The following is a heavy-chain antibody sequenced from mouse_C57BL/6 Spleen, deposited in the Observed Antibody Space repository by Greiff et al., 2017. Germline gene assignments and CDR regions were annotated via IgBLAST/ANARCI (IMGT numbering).Heavy chain of an antibody. D-gene: IGHD2-1*01. V-gene: IGHV1-80*01. CDR1: GYAFSSYW. Sequence: VKLMESGAELVKPGASVKISCKASGYAFSSYWMNWVKQRPGKGLEWIGQICPGDGDNNYHGKFKGKGTLTADKYSSTADMQLSSLTSEDSAVYFCAPIYYCKEVFAYWGQGTLVTVSA. CDR2: ICPGDGDN. J-gene: IGHJ3*01. CDR3: APIYYCKEVFAY.